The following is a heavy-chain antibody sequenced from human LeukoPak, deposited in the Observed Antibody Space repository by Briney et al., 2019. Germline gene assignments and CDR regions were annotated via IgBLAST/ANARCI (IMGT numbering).Heavy chain of an antibody. J-gene: IGHJ3*02. CDR2: INPSGGST. CDR1: GYTFTSYY. D-gene: IGHD2-2*01. CDR3: ARVRIVVVPAANNDAFDI. V-gene: IGHV1-46*01. Sequence: ASVKVSCKASGYTFTSYYMHWVRQAPGLGLEWMGIINPSGGSTSYAQKFQGRVTMTRDTSTSTVYMELSSLRSEDTAVYYCARVRIVVVPAANNDAFDIWGQGTMVTVSS.